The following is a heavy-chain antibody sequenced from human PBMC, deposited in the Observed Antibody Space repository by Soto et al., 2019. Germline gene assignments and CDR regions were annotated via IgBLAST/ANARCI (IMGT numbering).Heavy chain of an antibody. CDR2: IYYSGST. CDR1: GGTINSYY. J-gene: IGHJ5*02. Sequence: SETLALTCTVSGGTINSYYWSWTRQHPGKGLEWIGYIYYSGSTYYNPSLKSRVTISVDTSKNQFSLKLSSVTAADTAVYYCARVVYSGYAPFDPWGQGTLVTVSS. V-gene: IGHV4-59*12. D-gene: IGHD5-12*01. CDR3: ARVVYSGYAPFDP.